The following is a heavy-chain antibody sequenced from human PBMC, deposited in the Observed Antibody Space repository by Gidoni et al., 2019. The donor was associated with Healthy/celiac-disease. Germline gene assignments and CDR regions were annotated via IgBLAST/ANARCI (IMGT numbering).Heavy chain of an antibody. V-gene: IGHV3-30-3*01. J-gene: IGHJ4*02. CDR3: ARDHGRSIAAARTTGRLDY. CDR1: GFTFSSYA. D-gene: IGHD6-13*01. CDR2: ISYDGSNK. Sequence: QVQLVESGGGVVQPGRSLRRSCAASGFTFSSYAMPWVRQAAGKGLGCVAVISYDGSNKYYADSVKGRFTVSRDNSKNTLYLQMNSLRAEDTAVYYCARDHGRSIAAARTTGRLDYWGQGTLVTVSS.